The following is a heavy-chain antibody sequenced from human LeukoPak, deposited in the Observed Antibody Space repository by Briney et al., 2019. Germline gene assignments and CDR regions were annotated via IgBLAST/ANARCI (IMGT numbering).Heavy chain of an antibody. CDR1: GFTFSSYS. J-gene: IGHJ4*02. V-gene: IGHV3-48*01. D-gene: IGHD2-2*02. CDR2: ISSSSSTI. Sequence: GGSLRLSCAASGFTFSSYSMNWVRQAPGKGLEWVSYISSSSSTIYYADSVKGRFTISRDNAKNSLYLQKNSLRAEDTAVYYCARLGAVVVVPAAIHPYFDYWGQGTLVTVSS. CDR3: ARLGAVVVVPAAIHPYFDY.